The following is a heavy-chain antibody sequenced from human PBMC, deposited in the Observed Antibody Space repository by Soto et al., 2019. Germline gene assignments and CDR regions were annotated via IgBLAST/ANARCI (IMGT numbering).Heavy chain of an antibody. D-gene: IGHD3-9*01. J-gene: IGHJ6*02. V-gene: IGHV3-49*03. CDR3: TRDKGTYYDILTGYRRRSYYYGMDV. Sequence: PGGSLRLSCTASGFTFGDYAMSWFRQAPGKGLEWVGFIRSKAYGGTTEYAASVKGRFTISRDDSKSIAYLQMNSLKTEDTAVYYCTRDKGTYYDILTGYRRRSYYYGMDVWGQGTTVTVSS. CDR1: GFTFGDYA. CDR2: IRSKAYGGTT.